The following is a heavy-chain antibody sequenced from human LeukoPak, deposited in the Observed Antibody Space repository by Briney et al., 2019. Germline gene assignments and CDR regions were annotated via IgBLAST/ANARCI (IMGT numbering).Heavy chain of an antibody. J-gene: IGHJ4*02. V-gene: IGHV4-59*01. CDR2: IYSSGST. D-gene: IGHD4-17*01. Sequence: SETLSLTCTVSGGSISSYYWSWIRQPPGKGLEWIGYIYSSGSTNYNPSLKSRVTISVDTSKNQFSLKLSSVTAADTAVYYCARDHGEGFDYWGQGTLVTVSS. CDR1: GGSISSYY. CDR3: ARDHGEGFDY.